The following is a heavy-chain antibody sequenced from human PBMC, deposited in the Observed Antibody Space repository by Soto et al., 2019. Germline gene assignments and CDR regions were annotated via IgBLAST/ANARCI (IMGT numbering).Heavy chain of an antibody. Sequence: SETLSLTCTVSGGSISSYYWSWIRQPPGKGLEWIGYIYYSGSTNYNPSLKSRVTISVDTSKNQFSLKLSSVTAADTAVYYCAIFDYYDSRGYLDFGLKWGKGTLVTVS. CDR2: IYYSGST. D-gene: IGHD3-22*01. CDR1: GGSISSYY. V-gene: IGHV4-59*01. CDR3: AIFDYYDSRGYLDFGLK. J-gene: IGHJ4*02.